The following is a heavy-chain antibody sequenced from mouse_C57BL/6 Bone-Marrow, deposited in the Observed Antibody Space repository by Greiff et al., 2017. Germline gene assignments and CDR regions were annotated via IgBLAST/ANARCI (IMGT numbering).Heavy chain of an antibody. D-gene: IGHD2-4*01. CDR1: GFTFSNYW. CDR2: IRFKSDNYAT. V-gene: IGHV6-3*01. CDR3: TNDYDRCFDV. J-gene: IGHJ1*03. Sequence: DVQLVESGGGLVQPGGSMKLSCVASGFTFSNYWMNWVRQSPEKGLELVAQIRFKSDNYATHYAVSVKGRFTISRDDSKSSVYLQMNNLRAEDTGIYYCTNDYDRCFDVWGTGTTVTVAS.